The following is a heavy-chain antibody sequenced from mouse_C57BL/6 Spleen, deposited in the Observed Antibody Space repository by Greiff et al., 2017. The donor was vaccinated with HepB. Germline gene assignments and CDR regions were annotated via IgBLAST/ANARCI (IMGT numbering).Heavy chain of an antibody. CDR1: GYTFTDYE. V-gene: IGHV1-15*01. CDR3: TSNYGDYAMDY. CDR2: IDPETGGT. D-gene: IGHD1-1*01. Sequence: QVQLQQSGAELVRPGASVTLSCKASGYTFTDYEMHWVKQTPVHGLEWIGAIDPETGGTAYNQKFKGKAILTADKSSSTAYMELRSLTSEDSAVYYCTSNYGDYAMDYWGQGTSVTVSS. J-gene: IGHJ4*01.